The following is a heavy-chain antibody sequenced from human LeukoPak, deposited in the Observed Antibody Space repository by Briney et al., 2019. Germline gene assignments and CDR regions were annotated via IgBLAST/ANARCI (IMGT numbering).Heavy chain of an antibody. CDR1: GGSISSYY. J-gene: IGHJ4*02. CDR2: IYYSGST. Sequence: PSETLSLTRTVSGGSISSYYWSWIRQPPGKGLEWIGYIYYSGSTNYNPSLKSRVTISLDTSKNQFSLKLSSVTAADTAVYYCARSELLWFGGVNSGFDYWGQGTLVTVSS. V-gene: IGHV4-59*01. D-gene: IGHD3-10*01. CDR3: ARSELLWFGGVNSGFDY.